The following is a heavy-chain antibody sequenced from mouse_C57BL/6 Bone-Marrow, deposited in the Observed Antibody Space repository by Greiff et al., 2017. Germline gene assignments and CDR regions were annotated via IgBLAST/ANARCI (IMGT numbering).Heavy chain of an antibody. CDR3: SRIAY. V-gene: IGHV14-4*01. J-gene: IGHJ3*01. CDR2: IDPENGDT. CDR1: GFNIKDDY. Sequence: EVKVVEPGAELVRPGASVKLSCTASGFNIKDDYMHWVKQRPEQGLEWIGWIDPENGDTEYASKFQGKATITVDTSSNTAYLQLSSLTSEATAVYYCSRIAYWGQGTLVTVSA.